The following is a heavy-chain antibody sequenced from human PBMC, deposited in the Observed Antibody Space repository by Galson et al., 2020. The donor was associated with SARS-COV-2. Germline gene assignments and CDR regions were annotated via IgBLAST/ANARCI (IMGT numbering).Heavy chain of an antibody. CDR1: GFTFSSYD. V-gene: IGHV3-23*01. J-gene: IGHJ6*02. CDR3: AKDGLSYYYGMDV. Sequence: GESLKIYCAASGFTFSSYDMRWVRQAPGKGLEWVSAISGSGGSTYYADSVKGRFTISRDNSKNTLYLQMNSLRAEDTAVYYCAKDGLSYYYGMDVWGQGTTVTVSS. D-gene: IGHD3-16*02. CDR2: ISGSGGST.